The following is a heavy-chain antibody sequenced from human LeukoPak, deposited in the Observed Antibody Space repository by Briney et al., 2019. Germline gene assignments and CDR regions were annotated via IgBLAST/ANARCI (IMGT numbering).Heavy chain of an antibody. Sequence: ASETLSLTCAVYGGSFSAYYWTWIRQPPGKGLEWIGEINHGGSTNYNPSLKSRVTISIDTSKNQFSLKLSSVTAADTAVYYCARYLDYGGNSRVFQHWGQGTLVTVSS. V-gene: IGHV4-34*01. J-gene: IGHJ1*01. CDR1: GGSFSAYY. CDR3: ARYLDYGGNSRVFQH. D-gene: IGHD4-23*01. CDR2: INHGGST.